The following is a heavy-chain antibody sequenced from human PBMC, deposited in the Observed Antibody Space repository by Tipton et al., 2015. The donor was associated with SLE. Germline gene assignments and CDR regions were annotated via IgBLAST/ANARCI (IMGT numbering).Heavy chain of an antibody. CDR2: IIPIFGTA. V-gene: IGHV1-69*01. J-gene: IGHJ6*02. D-gene: IGHD6-19*01. CDR3: ARGGIAVAPDV. CDR1: GGTFSSYA. Sequence: QSGAEVKKPGSSVKVSCKASGGTFSSYAISWVRQAPGQGLEWMGQIIPIFGTANYAQKFQGRVTITADESTSTAYMELSSLRSDDTAVYYCARGGIAVAPDVWGQGTTVTVSS.